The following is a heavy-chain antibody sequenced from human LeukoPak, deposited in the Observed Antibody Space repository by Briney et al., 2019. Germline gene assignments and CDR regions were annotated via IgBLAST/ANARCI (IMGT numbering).Heavy chain of an antibody. CDR3: ARASKIVDGSGSYYKDY. J-gene: IGHJ4*02. V-gene: IGHV1-18*01. Sequence: GASVKVSCKASGYTFTSYGISWVRQAPGQGLEWMGWFSAYNGNTNYAQKLQGRVTMTTDTSTSTAYMELRSLRSDDTAVYYCARASKIVDGSGSYYKDYWGQGTLVTVSS. CDR1: GYTFTSYG. D-gene: IGHD3-10*01. CDR2: FSAYNGNT.